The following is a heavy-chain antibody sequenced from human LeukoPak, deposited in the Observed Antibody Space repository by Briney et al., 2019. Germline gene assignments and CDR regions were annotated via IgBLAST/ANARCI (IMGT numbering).Heavy chain of an antibody. CDR1: GGSISSYY. Sequence: SETLSLTCTVSGGSISSYYWSWIRQPPGKGLEWIGYIYYSGSTNYNPFLKSRVTISVDTSKNQFSLKLSSVTAADTAVYYCARSTTVTTDFDYWGQGTLVTVSS. V-gene: IGHV4-59*01. J-gene: IGHJ4*02. CDR3: ARSTTVTTDFDY. D-gene: IGHD4-17*01. CDR2: IYYSGST.